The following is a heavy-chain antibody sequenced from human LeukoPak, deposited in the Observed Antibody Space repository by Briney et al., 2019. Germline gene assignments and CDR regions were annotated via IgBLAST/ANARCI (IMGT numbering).Heavy chain of an antibody. J-gene: IGHJ4*02. CDR1: GYTFTDYY. CDR2: ISPNTGGT. CDR3: ARDTKTTVTTAGY. D-gene: IGHD4-17*01. V-gene: IGHV1-2*02. Sequence: ASVKVSCKASGYTFTDYYMHWVRQAPGQGLEWMGWISPNTGGTNYAQKFEGRVTMTRDTSIRTAYMELSRLTSDDTAGYYCARDTKTTVTTAGYWGQGTLVTVSS.